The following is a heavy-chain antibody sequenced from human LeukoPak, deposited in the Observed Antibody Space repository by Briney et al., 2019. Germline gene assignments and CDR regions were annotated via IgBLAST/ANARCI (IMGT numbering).Heavy chain of an antibody. CDR1: GFTFSSYS. J-gene: IGHJ6*03. CDR2: ISSSESYI. CDR3: ARYDRLVATTDMDV. Sequence: TGGSLRLSCAASGFTFSSYSMNWVRQAPGKGLELVSSISSSESYIYYADSVKGRFTISRDNAKTSLYLQMNSLRAEDTAVYYCARYDRLVATTDMDVWGKGTTVTVSS. V-gene: IGHV3-21*01. D-gene: IGHD5-12*01.